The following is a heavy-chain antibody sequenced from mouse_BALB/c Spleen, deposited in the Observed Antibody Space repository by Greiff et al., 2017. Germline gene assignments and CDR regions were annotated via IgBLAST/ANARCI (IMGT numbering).Heavy chain of an antibody. Sequence: QVQLQQPGAELVKPGASVKLSCKASGYTFTSYWMHWVKQRPGQGLEWIGGIDPSDSYTNYNQKFKGKATLTVDKSSSTAYMQLSSLTSEDSAVYYCARKGDYEDFDYWGQGTTLTVSS. V-gene: IGHV1-69*02. CDR2: IDPSDSYT. CDR3: ARKGDYEDFDY. D-gene: IGHD2-4*01. CDR1: GYTFTSYW. J-gene: IGHJ2*01.